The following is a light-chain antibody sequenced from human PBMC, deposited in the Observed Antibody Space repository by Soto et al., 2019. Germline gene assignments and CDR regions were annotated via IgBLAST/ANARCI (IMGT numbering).Light chain of an antibody. CDR3: QSYDSSLSGSVV. CDR1: SSNIGAGYD. CDR2: GNS. V-gene: IGLV1-40*01. J-gene: IGLJ2*01. Sequence: QAVVTQPPSVSGAPGQRVTMSCTGSSSNIGAGYDVHWYQQLPGTAPKLLIYGNSNRPSGVPDRFSGSKSDTSASLAITGLQAEDEADYYCQSYDSSLSGSVVFGGGTKLTVL.